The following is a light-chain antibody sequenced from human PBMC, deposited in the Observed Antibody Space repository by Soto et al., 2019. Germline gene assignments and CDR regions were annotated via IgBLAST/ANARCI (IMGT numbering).Light chain of an antibody. CDR3: HQYGSSRGT. V-gene: IGKV3-20*01. J-gene: IGKJ1*01. CDR1: ENIYTN. Sequence: EVVMTQSPASLSASPGERVTLSCRASENIYTNLAWYQQKPGQAPRLVIYGASSRATGIPDRFSGSGSGTDFTLTISRLEPEDFAVYYCHQYGSSRGTFGQGTKVDIK. CDR2: GAS.